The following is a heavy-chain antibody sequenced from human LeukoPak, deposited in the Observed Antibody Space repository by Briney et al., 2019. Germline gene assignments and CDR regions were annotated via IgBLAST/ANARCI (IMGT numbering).Heavy chain of an antibody. CDR1: GYNLTSYF. CDR3: ARDQVWNYAFDT. CDR2: INPSGDST. D-gene: IGHD1-7*01. V-gene: IGHV1-46*01. J-gene: IGHJ3*02. Sequence: GASVKVSCKASGYNLTSYFIHSVRQATAQGLDWVGIINPSGDSTSYAQKVEGRVTMTRDTAKSTVYMELSSLRSEDTAVYYCARDQVWNYAFDTWGQGTMVTVSS.